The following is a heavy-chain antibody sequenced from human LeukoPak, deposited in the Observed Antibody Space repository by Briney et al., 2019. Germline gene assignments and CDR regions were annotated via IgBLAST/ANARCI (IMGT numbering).Heavy chain of an antibody. CDR2: IKQDGSEK. D-gene: IGHD5-18*01. CDR1: GFTFSSYW. V-gene: IGHV3-7*01. CDR3: ARDVEYSYGYEYYYYGMDV. J-gene: IGHJ6*02. Sequence: GGSLRLSCAASGFTFSSYWMSWVRQAPGKGLEWVANIKQDGSEKYYVDSVKGRFTISRDNAKNSLYLQMNGLRAEDTAVYYCARDVEYSYGYEYYYYGMDVWGQGTTVTVSS.